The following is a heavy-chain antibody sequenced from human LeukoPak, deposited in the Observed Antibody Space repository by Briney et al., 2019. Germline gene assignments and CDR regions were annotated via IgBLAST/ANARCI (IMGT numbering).Heavy chain of an antibody. Sequence: GGSLRLSCAASGFTFSSYEMNCVRQPPGKGLEWVSYISTSGGTIYYADSVKGRFTISRDNAKNSLYLQMNSLRAEDTAVYYCARGYINSPLDYWGQGTLVTVSS. CDR2: ISTSGGTI. D-gene: IGHD4-11*01. CDR3: ARGYINSPLDY. V-gene: IGHV3-48*03. CDR1: GFTFSSYE. J-gene: IGHJ4*02.